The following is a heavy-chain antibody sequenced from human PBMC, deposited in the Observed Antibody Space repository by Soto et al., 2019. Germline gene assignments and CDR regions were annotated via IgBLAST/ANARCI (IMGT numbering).Heavy chain of an antibody. J-gene: IGHJ4*02. CDR3: AKGRGSGWAWYFDN. CDR1: GFPFSSYA. CDR2: ISGGGNDR. Sequence: VQLLESGGSLVQPGGSLTLSCAASGFPFSSYAMSWVRQTPEKGLEWVAGISGGGNDRYYADFVQGRFTFSRDNSRNTLYLQMNSLRGEDTAVYYCAKGRGSGWAWYFDNWGQGTLVTVSS. D-gene: IGHD6-19*01. V-gene: IGHV3-23*01.